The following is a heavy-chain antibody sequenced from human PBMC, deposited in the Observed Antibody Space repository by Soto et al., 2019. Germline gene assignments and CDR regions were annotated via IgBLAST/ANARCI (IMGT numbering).Heavy chain of an antibody. CDR2: IWYDGSNK. V-gene: IGHV3-33*01. CDR1: GFTFSSYG. Sequence: GGSLRLSCAASGFTFSSYGMHWVRQAPGKGLEWVAVIWYDGSNKYYADSVKGRFTISRDNSKNTLYLQMNSLRAEDTAVYYCARDPLGYCSSTSCYDYYYYGMDVWGQGTTVTVSS. D-gene: IGHD2-2*01. J-gene: IGHJ6*02. CDR3: ARDPLGYCSSTSCYDYYYYGMDV.